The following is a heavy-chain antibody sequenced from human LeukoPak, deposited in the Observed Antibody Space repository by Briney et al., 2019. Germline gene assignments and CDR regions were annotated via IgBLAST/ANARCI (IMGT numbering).Heavy chain of an antibody. CDR2: IYNRGST. V-gene: IGHV4-4*07. Sequence: SETLSLTCTVSGGSISSYYWSWIRQPAAKGLEWIGRIYNRGSTNYNPSLKSRVTISVDTSKNQFSLKLRSVTAADAAVYYCARALAGYGYNWFDSWGQGTLVSVSS. J-gene: IGHJ5*01. D-gene: IGHD5-18*01. CDR1: GGSISSYY. CDR3: ARALAGYGYNWFDS.